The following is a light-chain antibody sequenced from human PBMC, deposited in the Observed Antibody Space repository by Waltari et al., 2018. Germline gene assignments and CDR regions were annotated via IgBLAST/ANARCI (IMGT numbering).Light chain of an antibody. J-gene: IGLJ3*02. Sequence: SYEVTQPPSVSVSPGQTATIACSGDKLEDKYTAWFQQKPGQSPALIIYRDNRRPPGIPERFVGCKSGNTATLTISGTQAMDEGDYYCQAWDSSSAVFGGGTKLTVL. V-gene: IGLV3-1*01. CDR2: RDN. CDR1: KLEDKY. CDR3: QAWDSSSAV.